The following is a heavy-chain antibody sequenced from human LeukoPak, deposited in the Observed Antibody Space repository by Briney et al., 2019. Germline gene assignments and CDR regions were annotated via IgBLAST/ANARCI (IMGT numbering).Heavy chain of an antibody. CDR3: ATDLAYVALPGH. CDR1: GGTSSSYA. D-gene: IGHD3-16*01. Sequence: ASVKVSCKASGGTSSSYAISWVRQAPGKGLEWMGGFDPEDGETIYAQKFQGGVTMTEDTSTDTAYMELSSLRSEDTAVYYCATDLAYVALPGHWGQGTLVTVSS. CDR2: FDPEDGET. J-gene: IGHJ4*02. V-gene: IGHV1-24*01.